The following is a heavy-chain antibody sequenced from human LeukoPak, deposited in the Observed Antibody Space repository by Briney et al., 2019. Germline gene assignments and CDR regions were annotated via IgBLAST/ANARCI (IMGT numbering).Heavy chain of an antibody. CDR1: GFTFSTYW. Sequence: GGSLRLSCAASGFTFSTYWMQWVRQAPGKGLVWLSPINSDGGRTRYADSVKGRLTISRDNAKNTVYLQMNSLRAEDTAMYYCARGRNGFFDYWGHGTLVTVSS. CDR2: INSDGGRT. J-gene: IGHJ4*01. V-gene: IGHV3-74*01. D-gene: IGHD5-24*01. CDR3: ARGRNGFFDY.